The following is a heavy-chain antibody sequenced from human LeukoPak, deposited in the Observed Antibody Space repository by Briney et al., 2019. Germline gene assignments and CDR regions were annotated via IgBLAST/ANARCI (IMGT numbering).Heavy chain of an antibody. V-gene: IGHV4-34*01. J-gene: IGHJ4*02. CDR1: GGSFSGYY. CDR3: ARDTSDSSGPTD. CDR2: INHSGST. D-gene: IGHD3-22*01. Sequence: KPSETLSLTCAVYGGSFSGYYWSWIRQPPGKGLEWIGEINHSGSTNYNPSLKSRVTISVDTSKNQFSLKLSSVTAADTAVYYCARDTSDSSGPTDWGQGTLVTVSS.